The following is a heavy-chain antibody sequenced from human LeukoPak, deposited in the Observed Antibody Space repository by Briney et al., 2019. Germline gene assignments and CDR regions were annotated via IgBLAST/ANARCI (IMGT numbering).Heavy chain of an antibody. D-gene: IGHD6-19*01. CDR1: GFSVSNDY. CDR2: IYSGGKT. CDR3: ASYSSGWADAFDI. V-gene: IGHV3-53*01. Sequence: GGSLRLSCAASGFSVSNDYMIWVRQAPGKGLEWVSIIYSGGKTYYADSVKGRFTISRDNSKNTLYLQMNSLRAEDTAVYYCASYSSGWADAFDIWGQGTMVTVSS. J-gene: IGHJ3*02.